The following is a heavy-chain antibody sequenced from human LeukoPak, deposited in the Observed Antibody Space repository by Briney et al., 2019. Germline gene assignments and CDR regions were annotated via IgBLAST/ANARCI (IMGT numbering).Heavy chain of an antibody. CDR3: AKDAYPGSPYPFDY. CDR1: GFTVSSNY. D-gene: IGHD3-10*01. CDR2: IYSGGST. J-gene: IGHJ4*02. Sequence: GGSLRLSCAASGFTVSSNYMSWVRQAPGKGLEWVSVIYSGGSTYYADSVKGRFTISRDNSKNTLYLQMNSLRAEDTAVYYCAKDAYPGSPYPFDYWGQGTLVTVSS. V-gene: IGHV3-53*01.